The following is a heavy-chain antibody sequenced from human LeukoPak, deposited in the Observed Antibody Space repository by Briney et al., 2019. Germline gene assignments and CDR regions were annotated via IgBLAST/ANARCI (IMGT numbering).Heavy chain of an antibody. CDR1: GFTFSSYW. D-gene: IGHD6-19*01. Sequence: PGGSLRLSCAASGFTFSSYWMTWVRQAPGKGLEWVANIKQDGSERNYVDSVKGRFTISRDNAKNSPYLQMNTLRDEDTAVYYCATGAGCGYWGQGTLVTVSS. J-gene: IGHJ4*02. CDR3: ATGAGCGY. V-gene: IGHV3-7*03. CDR2: IKQDGSER.